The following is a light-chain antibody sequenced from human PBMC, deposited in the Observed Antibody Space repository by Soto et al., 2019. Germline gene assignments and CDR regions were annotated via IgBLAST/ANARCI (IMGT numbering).Light chain of an antibody. V-gene: IGKV3-11*01. CDR2: DAS. CDR1: QSVSSY. J-gene: IGKJ5*01. CDR3: QQRSNWPQIT. Sequence: TVMTQSPGTLSLSPGERSTLSCMASQSVSSYLAWYQQKPGQAPRLLIYDASNRATGIPARFSGSGSGTDFTLTINSLEPDDFALYYCQQRSNWPQITFGQGTRLEIK.